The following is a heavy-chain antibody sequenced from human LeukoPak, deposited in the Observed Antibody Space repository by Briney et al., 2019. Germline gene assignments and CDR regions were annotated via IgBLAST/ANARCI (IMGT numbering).Heavy chain of an antibody. CDR3: ASGVGYLFPTN. V-gene: IGHV4-34*01. Sequence: SETLSLTCAAYGGSFSGYYWTWIRQPPGKGLEWIGEINLSGGAYYNPSLKSRVTISIDTSKNQFSLKMRSVTAADTAVYYCASGVGYLFPTNWGQGTLVTVSS. D-gene: IGHD5-18*01. J-gene: IGHJ4*02. CDR1: GGSFSGYY. CDR2: INLSGGA.